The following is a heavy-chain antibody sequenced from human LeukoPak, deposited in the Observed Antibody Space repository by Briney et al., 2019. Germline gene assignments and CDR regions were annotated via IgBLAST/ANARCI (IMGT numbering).Heavy chain of an antibody. V-gene: IGHV1-69*06. J-gene: IGHJ4*02. CDR1: GGTFSSYA. Sequence: PRASVKVSCKASGGTFSSYAISWVRQAPGQGLEWMGGIIPIFGTANYAQKFQGRVTITADKSTSTAYMELSSLRSEDTAVYYCARDLGRTDNGDYPSYWGQGTLVIVSS. CDR3: ARDLGRTDNGDYPSY. CDR2: IIPIFGTA. D-gene: IGHD4-17*01.